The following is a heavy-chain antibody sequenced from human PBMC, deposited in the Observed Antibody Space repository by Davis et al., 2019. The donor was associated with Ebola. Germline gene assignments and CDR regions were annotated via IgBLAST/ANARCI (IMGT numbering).Heavy chain of an antibody. Sequence: SVKVSCKASGGTFSSYTISWVRQAPGQGLEWMGRIIPIFGTANYAQKFQGRVTITADESTSTAYMELSSLRSEDTAVYYCARDLPLGAGMDVWGKGTTVTVSS. CDR1: GGTFSSYT. V-gene: IGHV1-69*13. CDR3: ARDLPLGAGMDV. J-gene: IGHJ6*04. CDR2: IIPIFGTA. D-gene: IGHD3-16*01.